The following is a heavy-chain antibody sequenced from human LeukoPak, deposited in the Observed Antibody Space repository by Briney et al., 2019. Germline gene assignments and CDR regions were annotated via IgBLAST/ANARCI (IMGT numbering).Heavy chain of an antibody. CDR1: GSTFTSST. D-gene: IGHD3-10*01. V-gene: IGHV1-58*01. Sequence: GTSVKVSCKASGSTFTSSTVQWVRQARGQRLEWIGWIVVGSGNTNYAQKFQERVTITRDMSTSTAYMELSSLRSEDTAVYYCAAVRSSYYGSGSSSYFDYWGQGTLVTVSS. CDR2: IVVGSGNT. CDR3: AAVRSSYYGSGSSSYFDY. J-gene: IGHJ4*02.